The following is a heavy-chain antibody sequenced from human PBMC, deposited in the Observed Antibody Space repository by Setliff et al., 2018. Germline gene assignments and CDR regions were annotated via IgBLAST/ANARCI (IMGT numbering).Heavy chain of an antibody. Sequence: GGSLRPSCAASEFTFSNYWMGWVRQAPGKGLEWVANINQDGSEKYYVDSVKGRFTISRDNARNSLYLQMNSLRAEDTAVYYCARVWFGNMDVWGKGTTVTVSS. V-gene: IGHV3-7*03. J-gene: IGHJ6*03. D-gene: IGHD3-10*01. CDR1: EFTFSNYW. CDR2: INQDGSEK. CDR3: ARVWFGNMDV.